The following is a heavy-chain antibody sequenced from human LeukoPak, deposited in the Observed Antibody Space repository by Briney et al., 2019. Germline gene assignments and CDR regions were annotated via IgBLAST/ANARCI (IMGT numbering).Heavy chain of an antibody. Sequence: KASETLSLTCTVSGGSISSYYWSWIRQPPGKGLEWIGYIYYSGSTNYNPSLKSRVTISVDTSKNQFSLKLSSVTAADTAVYYCAREEGEVAGKFDYWGQGTLVTVSS. J-gene: IGHJ4*02. CDR3: AREEGEVAGKFDY. V-gene: IGHV4-59*01. CDR1: GGSISSYY. CDR2: IYYSGST. D-gene: IGHD6-19*01.